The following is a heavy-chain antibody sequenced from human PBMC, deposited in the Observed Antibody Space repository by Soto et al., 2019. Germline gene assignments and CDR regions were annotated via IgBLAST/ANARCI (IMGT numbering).Heavy chain of an antibody. CDR1: GYTFTNSG. CDR2: ISTDNGNT. D-gene: IGHD3-3*01. CDR3: ARDQGITTFRVYSMYYSGMDV. J-gene: IGHJ6*04. V-gene: IGHV1-18*01. Sequence: QVQLVQSGAEVKKPGASVKVSCKASGYTFTNSGISWVRQAPGQGLEWMGRISTDNGNTNYAQHLQGRVSMTTDTSTSTAYMDLRSLRSDDTAVYYCARDQGITTFRVYSMYYSGMDVWGKGPTVTVSS.